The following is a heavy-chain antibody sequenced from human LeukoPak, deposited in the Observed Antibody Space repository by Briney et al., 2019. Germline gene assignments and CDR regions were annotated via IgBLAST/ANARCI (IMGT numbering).Heavy chain of an antibody. J-gene: IGHJ4*02. Sequence: PGGSLRLSCAASGFTFSSYAMSWVRQAPGKGPEWVSAISGSGGSTYYADSVKGRFTISRDNSKNTLYLQMNSLRAEDTAVYYCAKISRGYCSSTSCRGDFDDWGQGTLVTVSS. D-gene: IGHD2-2*01. CDR1: GFTFSSYA. CDR3: AKISRGYCSSTSCRGDFDD. CDR2: ISGSGGST. V-gene: IGHV3-23*01.